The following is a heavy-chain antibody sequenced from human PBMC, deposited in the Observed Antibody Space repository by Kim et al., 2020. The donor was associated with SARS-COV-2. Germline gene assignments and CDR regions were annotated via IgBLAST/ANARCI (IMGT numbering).Heavy chain of an antibody. J-gene: IGHJ4*02. CDR3: ARLTVPSSSWYYFDY. V-gene: IGHV4-39*01. CDR2: IYYSGST. Sequence: SETLSLTCTVSGGSISSSSYYWGWIRQPPGKGLEWIGSIYYSGSTYYNPSLKSRVTISVDTSKNQFSLKLSSVTAADTAVYYCARLTVPSSSWYYFDYWGQGTLVTVSS. D-gene: IGHD6-13*01. CDR1: GGSISSSSYY.